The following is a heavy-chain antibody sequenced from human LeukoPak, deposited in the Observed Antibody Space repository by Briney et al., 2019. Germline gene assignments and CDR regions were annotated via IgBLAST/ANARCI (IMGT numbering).Heavy chain of an antibody. CDR3: ARDPNPYYDILTGYHYYFDY. CDR2: ISWNSDSI. Sequence: GGSLRLSCAASGFTFGDYAMHWVRQAPGKGLEWVSGISWNSDSIDYADSVKGRFTISRDNAKNSLYLQMNSLRAEDTAVYYCARDPNPYYDILTGYHYYFDYWGQGTLVTVSS. J-gene: IGHJ4*02. CDR1: GFTFGDYA. V-gene: IGHV3-9*01. D-gene: IGHD3-9*01.